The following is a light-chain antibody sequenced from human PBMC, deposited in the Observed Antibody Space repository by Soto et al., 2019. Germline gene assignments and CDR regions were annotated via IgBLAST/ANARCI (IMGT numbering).Light chain of an antibody. J-gene: IGLJ1*01. CDR3: QSYDFGLSAHNYV. CDR1: SSNIGAGYD. CDR2: ANN. V-gene: IGLV1-40*01. Sequence: QSALTQPPSVSGAPGQRVTISCTWSSSNIGAGYDVHWYQQFPGTAPRLLIYANNNRPSGVPDRFSGSKSGTSASLAITGLQADDEAEYYCQSYDFGLSAHNYVFGTGTKV.